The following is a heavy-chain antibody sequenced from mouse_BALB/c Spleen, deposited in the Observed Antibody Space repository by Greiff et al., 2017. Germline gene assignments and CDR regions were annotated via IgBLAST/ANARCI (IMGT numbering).Heavy chain of an antibody. CDR3: AYRYDYSMDY. CDR1: GFNIKDTY. D-gene: IGHD2-14*01. V-gene: IGHV14-3*02. Sequence: EVKLQESGAELVKPGASVKLSCTASGFNIKDTYMHWVKQRPEQGLEWIGRIDPANGNTKYDPKFQGKATITADTSSNTAYLQLSSLTSEDTAVYYCAYRYDYSMDYWGQGTSVTVSS. CDR2: IDPANGNT. J-gene: IGHJ4*01.